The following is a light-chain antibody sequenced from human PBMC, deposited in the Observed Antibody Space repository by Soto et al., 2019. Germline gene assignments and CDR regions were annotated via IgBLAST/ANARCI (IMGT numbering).Light chain of an antibody. V-gene: IGLV2-14*01. Sequence: QSALTQPASVSGSPGQSMTISCTGTSSDVGGYNYVSWYQQHPGKAPKLMIYDVSTRPSGVSNRFSGSKSGNTASLTISGLQAEDEADYYCNSYTSSSTYVFGTGTKLTVL. CDR3: NSYTSSSTYV. CDR2: DVS. CDR1: SSDVGGYNY. J-gene: IGLJ1*01.